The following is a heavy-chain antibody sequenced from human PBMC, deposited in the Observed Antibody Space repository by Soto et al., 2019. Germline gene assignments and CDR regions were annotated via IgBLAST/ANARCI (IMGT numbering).Heavy chain of an antibody. V-gene: IGHV4-39*01. Sequence: QLQLQESGPGLVKPSETLSLTCTVSGGSISSSSYYWGWIRQPPGKGLEWIGSIYYSGSTYYNPSLKSRVTISVDTSKNQFSLKLSSVTAADTAVYYCARPRAVAVLDYYYGMDVWGQGTTVTVSS. CDR1: GGSISSSSYY. J-gene: IGHJ6*02. D-gene: IGHD6-19*01. CDR2: IYYSGST. CDR3: ARPRAVAVLDYYYGMDV.